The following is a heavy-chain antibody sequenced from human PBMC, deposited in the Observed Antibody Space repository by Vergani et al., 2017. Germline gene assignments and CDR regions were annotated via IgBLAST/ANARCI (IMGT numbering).Heavy chain of an antibody. D-gene: IGHD3-22*01. CDR2: ISSSSSYT. CDR1: GFTFSDYY. Sequence: QVQLVESGGGLVKPGGSLRLSCAASGFTFSDYYMSWIRQAPGKGLEWVSYISSSSSYTNYADSVKGRFTISRDNAKNSLYLQMNSLRAEDTAVYYCARARYYYDSSGYYYRWYYYYGMDVWGQGP. CDR3: ARARYYYDSSGYYYRWYYYYGMDV. J-gene: IGHJ6*02. V-gene: IGHV3-11*05.